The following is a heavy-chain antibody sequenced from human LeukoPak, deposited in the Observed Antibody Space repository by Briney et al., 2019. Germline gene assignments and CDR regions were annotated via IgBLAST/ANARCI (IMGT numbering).Heavy chain of an antibody. CDR3: AKDRDRGYSYGSPLDY. Sequence: GGSLRLSCTGSGFTLNNYAMSWVSQAPGKGLEWVSAINGNGGSKYHADSVKGRFTISRDNSKNTLYLQMNSLRAEDTAVYYCAKDRDRGYSYGSPLDYWGQGTLVTVSS. CDR2: INGNGGSK. J-gene: IGHJ4*02. V-gene: IGHV3-23*01. CDR1: GFTLNNYA. D-gene: IGHD5-18*01.